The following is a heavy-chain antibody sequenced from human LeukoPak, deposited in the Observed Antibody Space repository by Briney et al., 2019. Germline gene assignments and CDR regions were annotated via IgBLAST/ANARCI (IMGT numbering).Heavy chain of an antibody. J-gene: IGHJ4*02. CDR2: IYYSGST. V-gene: IGHV4-39*07. Sequence: SETLSLTCTVSGGSISSSSYYWGWIRQPPGKGLEWIGSIYYSGSTYYNPSLKSRVTISVDTSKNQFSLKLSSVTAADTAVYYCARETGAVAGPTYPVYWGQGTLVTVSS. CDR3: ARETGAVAGPTYPVY. CDR1: GGSISSSSYY. D-gene: IGHD6-19*01.